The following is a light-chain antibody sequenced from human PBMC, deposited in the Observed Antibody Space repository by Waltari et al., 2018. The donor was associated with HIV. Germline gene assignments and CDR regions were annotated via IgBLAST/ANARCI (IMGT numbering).Light chain of an antibody. CDR3: QAWDSSNVV. J-gene: IGLJ2*01. V-gene: IGLV3-1*01. CDR1: KLGDKY. Sequence: SYELTQPPSVSVSPGQTASITCSGDKLGDKYACWYQQKPGQSPLLVIYQHNKRPSGIPERSSGSNAGNTATLTISGTQAMDEADYFCQAWDSSNVVFGGGTKLTVL. CDR2: QHN.